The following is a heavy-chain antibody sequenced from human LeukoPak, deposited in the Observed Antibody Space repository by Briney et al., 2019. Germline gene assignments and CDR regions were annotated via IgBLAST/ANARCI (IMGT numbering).Heavy chain of an antibody. J-gene: IGHJ4*02. V-gene: IGHV3-30*03. Sequence: GGSLRLSCAASGFTFSSYGMHWVRQAPGKGLEWVAVISYDGSNKYYADSVKGRFTISRDNSKNTLYLQMNSLRAEDTAVYYCASDYYGSGSSLSNFDYWGQGTLVTVSS. D-gene: IGHD3-10*01. CDR3: ASDYYGSGSSLSNFDY. CDR1: GFTFSSYG. CDR2: ISYDGSNK.